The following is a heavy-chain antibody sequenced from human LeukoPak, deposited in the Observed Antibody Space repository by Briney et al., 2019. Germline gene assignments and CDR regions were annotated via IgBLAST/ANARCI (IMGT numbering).Heavy chain of an antibody. J-gene: IGHJ4*02. CDR3: AGSPTGDYLDY. V-gene: IGHV1-69*05. CDR1: GGTFSSYA. Sequence: ASVKVSCKASGGTFSSYAISWVRQAPGQGLEWMGGIIPIFGTANYAQKFQGRVTITTDESTSTAYMELSSLRSEDTAVYYCAGSPTGDYLDYLGQGTLVNVSS. D-gene: IGHD7-27*01. CDR2: IIPIFGTA.